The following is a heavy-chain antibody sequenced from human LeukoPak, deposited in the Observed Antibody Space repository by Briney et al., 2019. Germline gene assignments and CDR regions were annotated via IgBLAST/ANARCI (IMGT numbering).Heavy chain of an antibody. Sequence: GGSLRLSCAASGFTFSSYSMNWVRQAPGKGLEWVSSISSSSSYIYYADSVKGRFTISRDNAKNSLYLQMNGLRAEDTAVYYCARGGSSGWWAFDIWGQGTMVTVSS. CDR1: GFTFSSYS. V-gene: IGHV3-21*01. J-gene: IGHJ3*02. CDR3: ARGGSSGWWAFDI. CDR2: ISSSSSYI. D-gene: IGHD6-19*01.